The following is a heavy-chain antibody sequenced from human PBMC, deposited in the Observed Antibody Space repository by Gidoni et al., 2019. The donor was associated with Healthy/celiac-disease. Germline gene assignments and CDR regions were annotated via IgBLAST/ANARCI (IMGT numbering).Heavy chain of an antibody. CDR3: AREAPRYYYYGMDV. CDR1: GFTFSSYE. V-gene: IGHV3-48*03. J-gene: IGHJ6*02. CDR2: ISSSGSTI. Sequence: EVQLVESGGGLVQPGGSLRLSCAASGFTFSSYEMNWVRQAPGKGLEWVSYISSSGSTIYYADSVKGRFTISRDNAKNSLYLQMNSLRAEDTAVYYCAREAPRYYYYGMDVWGQGTTVTVSS.